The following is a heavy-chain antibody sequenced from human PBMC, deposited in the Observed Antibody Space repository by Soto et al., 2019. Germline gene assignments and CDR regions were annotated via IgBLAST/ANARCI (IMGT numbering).Heavy chain of an antibody. CDR3: ARGGGVGVAGSAAFDM. D-gene: IGHD3-3*01. CDR1: GYPVTAYY. Sequence: QLHLVQSGAVVKKPGASVTVSCSASGYPVTAYYMHWVRQAPGRGLEWMGGINPATGAAKYTQALQGRVPMARAASTSTVFMELSGLTSEDTAVFYCARGGGVGVAGSAAFDMWGQGTLVTVSS. V-gene: IGHV1-2*02. J-gene: IGHJ3*02. CDR2: INPATGAA.